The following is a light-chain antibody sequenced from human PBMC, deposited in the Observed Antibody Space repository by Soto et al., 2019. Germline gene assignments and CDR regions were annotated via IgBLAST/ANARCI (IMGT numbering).Light chain of an antibody. J-gene: IGLJ2*01. CDR3: CSYAGSSTVV. CDR1: SSDVGSYNL. V-gene: IGLV2-23*01. Sequence: QSALTQPASVSGSPGQSITISCTEPSSDVGSYNLVSWYQQHPGKAPKLMIYEGGKRPSGVSNRFSGSKSGNTASLRISGLQAEDEADYYCCSYAGSSTVVFGGGTKVTVL. CDR2: EGG.